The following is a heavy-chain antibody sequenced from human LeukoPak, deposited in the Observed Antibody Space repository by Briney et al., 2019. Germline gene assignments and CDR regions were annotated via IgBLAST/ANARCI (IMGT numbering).Heavy chain of an antibody. CDR1: GFTFSSYS. V-gene: IGHV3-21*01. D-gene: IGHD1-14*01. Sequence: GGSLRLPCAASGFTFSSYSMNWVRQAPGKGLEWLSSISGSSSYIFYADSVKGRFTISRDNAKNSLYLQMSSLRAEDTAIYYCARDQPPDHWGQGTLVTVSS. CDR2: ISGSSSYI. CDR3: ARDQPPDH. J-gene: IGHJ4*02.